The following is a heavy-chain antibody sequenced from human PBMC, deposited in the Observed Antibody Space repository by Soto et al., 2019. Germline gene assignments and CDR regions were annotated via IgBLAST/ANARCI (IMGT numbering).Heavy chain of an antibody. CDR1: GFTFSNYV. CDR3: TNGRRQQPPLD. Sequence: QVQLVESGGGVVQPGRSLRLSCAASGFTFSNYVMQWVRQAPGKGLEWVAVISYDGSSKFYGDSEGRFTISRDNSKNPLYLQMNSLRAEDTAVYYCTNGRRQQPPLDWGQGTLVTVSS. CDR2: ISYDGSSK. J-gene: IGHJ4*02. V-gene: IGHV3-30*18. D-gene: IGHD6-13*01.